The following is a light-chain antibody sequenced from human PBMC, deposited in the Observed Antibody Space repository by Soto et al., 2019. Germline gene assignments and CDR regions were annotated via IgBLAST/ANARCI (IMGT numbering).Light chain of an antibody. CDR3: SSYTGSSTLVV. CDR1: SSDVGGYNY. Sequence: QSALTQPASLYGSPGQSITISCTGTSSDVGGYNYVSWYQQHPGKAPKLMIYEVSNRPSGVSNRFSGSKSGNTAALTISGLQAEDEDDYYCSSYTGSSTLVVFGGGSNLTV. V-gene: IGLV2-14*01. CDR2: EVS. J-gene: IGLJ2*01.